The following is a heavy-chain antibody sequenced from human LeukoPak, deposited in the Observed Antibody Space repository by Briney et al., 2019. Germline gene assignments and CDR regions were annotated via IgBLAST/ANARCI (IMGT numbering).Heavy chain of an antibody. Sequence: SETLSLTCTVSGGSISSSSYYWGWIRQPPGKGLEWIGYIYYSGSTNYNPSLKSRVTISVDTSKNQFSLKLSSVTAADTAVYYCAAGEVICSGGSCYSSWFDPWGQGTLVTVSS. J-gene: IGHJ5*02. CDR1: GGSISSSSYY. CDR3: AAGEVICSGGSCYSSWFDP. D-gene: IGHD2-15*01. CDR2: IYYSGST. V-gene: IGHV4-61*05.